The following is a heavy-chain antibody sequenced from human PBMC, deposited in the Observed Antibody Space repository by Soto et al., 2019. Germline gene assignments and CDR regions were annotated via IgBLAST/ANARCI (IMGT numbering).Heavy chain of an antibody. CDR1: GFTFDDYA. CDR2: ISWNSGSI. D-gene: IGHD3-22*01. V-gene: IGHV3-9*01. J-gene: IGHJ4*02. CDR3: AKATGGYYDSSGYFDY. Sequence: GGSLRLSCAASGFTFDDYAMHWVRQAPGKGLEWVSGISWNSGSIGYVDSVKGRFTISRDNAKNSLYLQMNSLRAEDTALYYCAKATGGYYDSSGYFDYWGQGTLVTVSS.